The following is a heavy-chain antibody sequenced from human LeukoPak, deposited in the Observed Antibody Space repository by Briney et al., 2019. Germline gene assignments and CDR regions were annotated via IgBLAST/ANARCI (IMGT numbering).Heavy chain of an antibody. CDR3: ARDDHNVLTDNFDY. J-gene: IGHJ4*02. V-gene: IGHV3-9*01. D-gene: IGHD3-9*01. CDR1: GFYLVDYA. Sequence: HPGGSLRLSCAVSGFYLVDYAMHWVRQVPGRGLEWVTGINRDNGGIVYAESVRGRFTVSRDNAKNTLYLQMDSLRPEDTALYYCARDDHNVLTDNFDYWGQGTLVTVSS. CDR2: INRDNGGI.